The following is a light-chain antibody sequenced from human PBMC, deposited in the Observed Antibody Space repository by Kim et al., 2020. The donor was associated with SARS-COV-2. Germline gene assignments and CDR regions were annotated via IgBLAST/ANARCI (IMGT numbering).Light chain of an antibody. Sequence: VSPTQTARITWPGSVLEKRQPRWCRQRPGHAPVLLIYKDTGRPSAIPGRFSGSSSGTTVTLTIGGGQIEDEADYYCYSVADNIGLFGGGTQLTVL. V-gene: IGLV3-27*01. CDR2: KDT. J-gene: IGLJ2*01. CDR1: VLEKRQ. CDR3: YSVADNIGL.